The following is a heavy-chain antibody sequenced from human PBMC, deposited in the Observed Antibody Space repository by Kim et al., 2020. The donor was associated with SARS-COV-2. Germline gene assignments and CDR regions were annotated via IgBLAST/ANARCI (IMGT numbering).Heavy chain of an antibody. CDR3: AQSDSSSWYGGFDY. CDR1: GGSFSGYY. J-gene: IGHJ4*02. V-gene: IGHV4-34*01. D-gene: IGHD6-13*01. CDR2: INHSGST. Sequence: SETLSLTCAVYGGSFSGYYWSWIRQPPGKGLEWIGEINHSGSTNYNPSLKSRVTISVDTSKNQFSLKLSSVTAADTAVYYCAQSDSSSWYGGFDYWGQGTLVTVSS.